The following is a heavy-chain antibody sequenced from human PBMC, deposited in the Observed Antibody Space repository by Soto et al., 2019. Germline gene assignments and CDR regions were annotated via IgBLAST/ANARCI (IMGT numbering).Heavy chain of an antibody. Sequence: GGSLRLSCAASGFTFSSYAMSWVRQAPGKGLEWVSAISGSGGSTYYADSVKGRFTISRDNSKNTLYLQMNSLRAEDTAVHYCAKVRNRYCSGGSCYSDFYYYYGMDVWGQGTTVTVSS. CDR2: ISGSGGST. V-gene: IGHV3-23*01. CDR3: AKVRNRYCSGGSCYSDFYYYYGMDV. J-gene: IGHJ6*02. D-gene: IGHD2-15*01. CDR1: GFTFSSYA.